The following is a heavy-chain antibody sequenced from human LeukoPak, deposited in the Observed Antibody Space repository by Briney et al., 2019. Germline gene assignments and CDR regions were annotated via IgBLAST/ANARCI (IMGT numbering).Heavy chain of an antibody. V-gene: IGHV3-30*04. D-gene: IGHD5-18*01. J-gene: IGHJ4*02. CDR3: ARDLGPVDTAIPNY. CDR2: ISYDGSNK. Sequence: PGGSLRLSCAASGFTFSSYAMHWVRQAPGKGLEWVAVISYDGSNKYYADSVKGRFTISRDNSKNTLYLRMNSLRAEDTAVYYCARDLGPVDTAIPNYWGQGTLVTVSS. CDR1: GFTFSSYA.